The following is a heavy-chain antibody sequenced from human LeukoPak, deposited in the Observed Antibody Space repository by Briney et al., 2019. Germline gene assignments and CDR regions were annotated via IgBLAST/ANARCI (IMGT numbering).Heavy chain of an antibody. J-gene: IGHJ4*02. Sequence: RSSQTLSLTCTVSGGSISSGGYYWSWIRQPPGKGLEWIGYIYHSGSTYYNPSLKSRVTISVDRSKNQFSLKLSSVTAADTAVYYCARDPSGSIAAAGTTGDYWGQGTLVTVSS. V-gene: IGHV4-30-2*01. CDR2: IYHSGST. CDR1: GGSISSGGYY. CDR3: ARDPSGSIAAAGTTGDY. D-gene: IGHD6-13*01.